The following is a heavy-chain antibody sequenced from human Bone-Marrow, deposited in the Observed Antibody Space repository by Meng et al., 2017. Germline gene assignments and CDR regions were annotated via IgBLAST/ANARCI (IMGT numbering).Heavy chain of an antibody. V-gene: IGHV3-64*01. Sequence: GESLKISCAASGFTFSSYAMHWVRQAPGKGLEYVSGISSYGDTTYYGTSVKGRFTISRDDSKNTLYLQMGNVRGEDMAVYYCASGYRSSWSYFAYWGPGALVTVSS. CDR1: GFTFSSYA. J-gene: IGHJ4*02. D-gene: IGHD6-13*01. CDR3: ASGYRSSWSYFAY. CDR2: ISSYGDTT.